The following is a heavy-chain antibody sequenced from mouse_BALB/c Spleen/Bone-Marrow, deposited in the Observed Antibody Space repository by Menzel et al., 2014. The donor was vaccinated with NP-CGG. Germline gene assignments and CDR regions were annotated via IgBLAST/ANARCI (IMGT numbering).Heavy chain of an antibody. Sequence: VQGVESGAELVKPGAPVKLSCKASGYTFTSYWMNWVKQRPGRGLEWIGRIDPSDSETHYNQKFKDKATLTVDKSSSTAYIQLSSLTSEDSAVYYCARAIGDGYYYAMDYWGQGTSVTVSS. V-gene: IGHV1-69*02. CDR1: GYTFTSYW. CDR3: ARAIGDGYYYAMDY. D-gene: IGHD2-3*01. J-gene: IGHJ4*01. CDR2: IDPSDSET.